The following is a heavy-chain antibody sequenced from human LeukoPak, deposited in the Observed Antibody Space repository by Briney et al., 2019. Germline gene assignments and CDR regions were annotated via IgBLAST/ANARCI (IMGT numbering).Heavy chain of an antibody. CDR2: IRYDGNKK. Sequence: GGSLRLSCVASKFTFGNYGMHWVRQTPGKGLEWVAFIRYDGNKKDYADSVKGRFTISRDNSKNTLYLQMNSLRAEDTAVYYCAKDDFWSGSWGQGTLVTVSS. J-gene: IGHJ5*02. CDR3: AKDDFWSGS. D-gene: IGHD3-3*01. CDR1: KFTFGNYG. V-gene: IGHV3-30*02.